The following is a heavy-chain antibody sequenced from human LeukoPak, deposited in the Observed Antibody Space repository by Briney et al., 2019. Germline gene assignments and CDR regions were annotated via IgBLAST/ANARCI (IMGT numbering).Heavy chain of an antibody. V-gene: IGHV4-34*01. D-gene: IGHD1-1*01. CDR1: GGSFSGYY. CDR2: INHSGGT. CDR3: AQLGDQN. Sequence: SETLSLTCTVDGGSFSGYYWTWIRQPPGKGLEWIGEINHSGGTSYHPSLRSRITLSADASKNQFSLNLSSVTAADTAVYYCAQLGDQNWGQGTLVTVSS. J-gene: IGHJ4*02.